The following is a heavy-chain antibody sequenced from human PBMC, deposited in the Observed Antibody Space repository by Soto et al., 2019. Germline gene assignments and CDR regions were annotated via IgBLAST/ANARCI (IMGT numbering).Heavy chain of an antibody. CDR2: ITPFKSDT. J-gene: IGHJ3*02. V-gene: IGHV1-45*02. D-gene: IGHD1-1*01. Sequence: SVKVSCKASGYTFTFRYLHWVRQAPGQALEWMGWITPFKSDTNYAQKFQDRVTITRDRSVSTAYMELSNLRSDDTAMYYCARYPFAGSDAFDIWGQGTMVTVSS. CDR3: ARYPFAGSDAFDI. CDR1: GYTFTFRY.